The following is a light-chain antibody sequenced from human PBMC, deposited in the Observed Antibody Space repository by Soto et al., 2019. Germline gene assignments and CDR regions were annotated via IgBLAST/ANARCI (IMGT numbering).Light chain of an antibody. V-gene: IGKV3-11*01. J-gene: IGKJ4*01. Sequence: EIVLTQSPATLSLSPGERATLSCRASQSVSNSLAWYQHKPGQAPRLFIYDASTRATAIPARFSGSGSGTDFTLTITSLEPEDFAAYYCQQRNSWPLTFGGGTKVEIK. CDR1: QSVSNS. CDR2: DAS. CDR3: QQRNSWPLT.